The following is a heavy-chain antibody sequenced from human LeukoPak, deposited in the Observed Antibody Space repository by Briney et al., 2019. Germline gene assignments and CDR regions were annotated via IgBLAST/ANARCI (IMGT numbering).Heavy chain of an antibody. CDR2: IKSKNDGGTT. J-gene: IGHJ6*03. D-gene: IGHD6-13*01. CDR3: TTVGSSWYYYYYYYYMDV. CDR1: GFTFSNAW. V-gene: IGHV3-15*01. Sequence: GGSLRLSCAASGFTFSNAWMSWVRQAPGKGLEWVGRIKSKNDGGTTDYAAPVKGRFTISRDDSKNTLYLQMNSLKTEDTAVYYCTTVGSSWYYYYYYYYMDVWGKGTTVTVSS.